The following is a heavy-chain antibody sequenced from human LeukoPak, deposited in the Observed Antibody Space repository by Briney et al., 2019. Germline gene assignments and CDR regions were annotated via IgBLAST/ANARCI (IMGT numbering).Heavy chain of an antibody. Sequence: AVKVSCKASGGTFSSYTISWVRQAPGQGLEWMGRIIPIFGTANYAQKFQGRVTITTNESTSTAYMKPHSLRSEATTWDYCARGGPTAAVYYYCMDVWGKGTTVTVSS. D-gene: IGHD6-13*01. CDR1: GGTFSSYT. CDR2: IIPIFGTA. V-gene: IGHV1-69*05. CDR3: ARGGPTAAVYYYCMDV. J-gene: IGHJ6*03.